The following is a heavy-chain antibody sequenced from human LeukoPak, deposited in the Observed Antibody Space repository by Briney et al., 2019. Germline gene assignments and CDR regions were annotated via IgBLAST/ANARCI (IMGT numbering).Heavy chain of an antibody. J-gene: IGHJ3*02. CDR1: GGSISSGGYS. Sequence: PSQTLSLTCAVSGGSISSGGYSWSWIRQPPGKGLEWIGYIYHSGSTYYNPSLKSRVTISVDRSKNQFSLKLSSVTAADTAVYYCARDSITMVRGVIMGAFDIWGQGTMVTVSS. D-gene: IGHD3-10*01. CDR2: IYHSGST. V-gene: IGHV4-30-2*01. CDR3: ARDSITMVRGVIMGAFDI.